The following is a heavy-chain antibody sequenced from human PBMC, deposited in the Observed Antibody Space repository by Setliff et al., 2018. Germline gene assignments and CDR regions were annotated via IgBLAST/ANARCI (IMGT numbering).Heavy chain of an antibody. V-gene: IGHV4-59*01. D-gene: IGHD6-19*01. CDR1: GASIRNFY. CDR2: XXXXXXX. J-gene: IGHJ4*02. Sequence: SETLSLTCNVSGASIRNFYWTWIRQPPGKGXEWXGXXXXXXXXXXXXXXKXXXXMSVDVSKSQFSLRLSSVTAADTAVYYCARKVEQWLTPHFDYWGQGALVTVSS. CDR3: ARKVEQWLTPHFDY.